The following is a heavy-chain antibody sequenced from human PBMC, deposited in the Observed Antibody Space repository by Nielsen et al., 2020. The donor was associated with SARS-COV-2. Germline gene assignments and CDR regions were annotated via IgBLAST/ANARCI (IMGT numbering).Heavy chain of an antibody. J-gene: IGHJ4*02. CDR3: ARVLYYDNSGFQF. V-gene: IGHV3-30*03. CDR1: GFTFSSYV. Sequence: GKSLKISCAASGFTFSSYVMHWVRQAPGKGLEWVAVISHDGNTKYYADSVKGRFTISRDNSKNTLYLQMNSLRAEDTAVYYCARVLYYDNSGFQFWGQGTLVTVSS. D-gene: IGHD3-22*01. CDR2: ISHDGNTK.